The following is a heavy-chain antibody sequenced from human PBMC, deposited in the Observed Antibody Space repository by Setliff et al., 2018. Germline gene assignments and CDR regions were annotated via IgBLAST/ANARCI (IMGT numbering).Heavy chain of an antibody. Sequence: PSETLSLTCTVSGGPITINYWSWVRQSPERGLEWIGFMRHGGSSNYNPSLESRVSISEDTSKNQFSLKLSSVTAADTAVYYCARGTGVETACGGSCYLYYYYYYMDVWGKGTTVTVSS. CDR2: MRHGGSS. D-gene: IGHD2-15*01. CDR3: ARGTGVETACGGSCYLYYYYYYMDV. CDR1: GGPITINY. V-gene: IGHV4-59*01. J-gene: IGHJ6*03.